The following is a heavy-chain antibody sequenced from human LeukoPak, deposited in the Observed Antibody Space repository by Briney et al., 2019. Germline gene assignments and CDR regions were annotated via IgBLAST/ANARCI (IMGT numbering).Heavy chain of an antibody. Sequence: GGSLRLSCAASGFTFSSYGMHWVRQAPGKGLEWVAVISYDGSNKYYADSVKGRFTISRDNSKNTLYLQMNSLRAEDTAVYYCAKPLTDDDSSNDAFDIWGQGTMVTVSS. J-gene: IGHJ3*02. V-gene: IGHV3-30*18. CDR2: ISYDGSNK. CDR1: GFTFSSYG. CDR3: AKPLTDDDSSNDAFDI. D-gene: IGHD6-13*01.